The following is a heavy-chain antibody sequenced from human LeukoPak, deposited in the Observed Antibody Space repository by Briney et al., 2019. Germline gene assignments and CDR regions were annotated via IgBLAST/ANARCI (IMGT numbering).Heavy chain of an antibody. CDR3: ARAPPDYGGYTNDY. CDR1: GFSFSSYS. J-gene: IGHJ4*02. Sequence: PGGSLRLSCAASGFSFSSYSMSWVRQAPGKGLEWVSYISGSSSRIYYADSVKGRFTISRDNAKTSLYLQMNSLRAEDTAVYYCARAPPDYGGYTNDYWGQGTLVTVSS. D-gene: IGHD4-23*01. CDR2: ISGSSSRI. V-gene: IGHV3-48*01.